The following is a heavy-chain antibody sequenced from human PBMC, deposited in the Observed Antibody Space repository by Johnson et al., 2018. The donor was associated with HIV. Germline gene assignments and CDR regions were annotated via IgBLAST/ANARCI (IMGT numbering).Heavy chain of an antibody. D-gene: IGHD5-24*01. J-gene: IGHJ3*02. Sequence: QVQLVESGGGLVKPGGSLRLSCAVSGFKFSDFYMTWIRQVPGKGLECVAYISSSGAGIYYADSVRGRFTISRDNAKNSLFLQMDSLRAEDTAVYYCARRSGYAFDIWGQGTMVTVSS. CDR1: GFKFSDFY. V-gene: IGHV3-11*01. CDR2: ISSSGAGI. CDR3: ARRSGYAFDI.